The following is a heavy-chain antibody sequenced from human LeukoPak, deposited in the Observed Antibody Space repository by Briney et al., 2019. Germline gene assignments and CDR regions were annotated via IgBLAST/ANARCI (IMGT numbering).Heavy chain of an antibody. V-gene: IGHV1-69*13. J-gene: IGHJ4*02. CDR3: ARGPRRITIFGVVIGGPNFDY. Sequence: ASVKVSCKASGGTFISYAISWVRQAPGQGLEWMGGIIPIFGTANYAQKFQGRVTITADESTSTAYMELSSLRSEDTAVYYCARGPRRITIFGVVIGGPNFDYWGQGTLVTVSS. CDR2: IIPIFGTA. CDR1: GGTFISYA. D-gene: IGHD3-3*01.